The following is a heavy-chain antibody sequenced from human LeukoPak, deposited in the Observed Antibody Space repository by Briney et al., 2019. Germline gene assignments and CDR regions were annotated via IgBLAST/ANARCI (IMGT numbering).Heavy chain of an antibody. J-gene: IGHJ3*02. CDR2: VIADGSSS. Sequence: GGSLRLSCAASGFSLSTSWMHWVRQTPGKGLVWVSRVIADGSSSDYADSVKGRFTISRDNAMNTLYLQMNSLRAEDTALYYCAKVVAGSRNAFDIWGQGTMVTVSS. D-gene: IGHD6-19*01. CDR3: AKVVAGSRNAFDI. V-gene: IGHV3-74*01. CDR1: GFSLSTSW.